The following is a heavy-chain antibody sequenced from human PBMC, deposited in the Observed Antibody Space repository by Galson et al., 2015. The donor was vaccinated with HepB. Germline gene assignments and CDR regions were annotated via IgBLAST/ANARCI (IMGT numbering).Heavy chain of an antibody. J-gene: IGHJ6*03. CDR2: IYSGGST. CDR3: ARAKVTPHYYYYMDV. CDR1: GFTVSSNY. Sequence: SLRLSCAASGFTVSSNYMSWVRQAPGKGLEWVSVIYSGGSTYYADSVKGRFTISRDNSKNTLYLQMNSLRAEDTAVYYCARAKVTPHYYYYMDVWGKGTTVTVSS. V-gene: IGHV3-66*01. D-gene: IGHD4-11*01.